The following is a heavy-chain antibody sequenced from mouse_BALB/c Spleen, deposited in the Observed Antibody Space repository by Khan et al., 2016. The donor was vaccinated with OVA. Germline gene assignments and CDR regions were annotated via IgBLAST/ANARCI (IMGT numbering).Heavy chain of an antibody. CDR1: GYTFSSYW. CDR2: ILPGSNST. Sequence: VQLQQSGAELMKPGASVKISCKATGYTFSSYWIEWVKQRPGHGLEWIGEILPGSNSTNYNERFKGKATITADTSSNTAYMQLSSLTSEDSAIYYCARGNYYGSTSWFGYGGQGTLVTVSA. J-gene: IGHJ3*01. D-gene: IGHD1-1*01. V-gene: IGHV1-9*01. CDR3: ARGNYYGSTSWFGY.